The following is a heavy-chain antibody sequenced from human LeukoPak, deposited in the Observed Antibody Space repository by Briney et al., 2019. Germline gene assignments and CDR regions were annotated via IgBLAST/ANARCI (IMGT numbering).Heavy chain of an antibody. CDR2: ISGSGGST. CDR1: GFTFSSYA. CDR3: AKARDPAEYFQH. D-gene: IGHD2-21*02. V-gene: IGHV3-23*01. Sequence: PGGSLRLSGAASGFTFSSYAMSWVRQAPGKGLEWVSAISGSGGSTYYADSVKGRFTISRDNSKNTLYLQMNSLRAEDTAVYYCAKARDPAEYFQHWGQGTLVTVSS. J-gene: IGHJ1*01.